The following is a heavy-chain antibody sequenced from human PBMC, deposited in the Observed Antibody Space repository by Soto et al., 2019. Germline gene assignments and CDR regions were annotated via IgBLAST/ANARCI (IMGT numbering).Heavy chain of an antibody. Sequence: QVQLVQSRGEVKKPGASEKVSCKTSGYSFTTYGISWVRQAPGQGLERMGWISGYNDNTNYAQKLKGRLTMTTDTSTSTAYMELRSLTTDDTAVYYCAREGPAPYYYYGKDVWGQGSTVTVSS. V-gene: IGHV1-18*01. CDR3: AREGPAPYYYYGKDV. CDR2: ISGYNDNT. J-gene: IGHJ6*02. CDR1: GYSFTTYG.